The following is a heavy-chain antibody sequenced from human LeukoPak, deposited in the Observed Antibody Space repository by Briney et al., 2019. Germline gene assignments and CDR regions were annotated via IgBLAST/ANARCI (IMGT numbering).Heavy chain of an antibody. J-gene: IGHJ3*02. D-gene: IGHD3-10*01. Sequence: GSLRLSCAASGFTFSSYAMSWVRQAPGKGLEWVSAISGSGGSTYYADSVKGRFTISRDNSKNTLYLQMNSLRAEDTAVYYCARDLGRPTDGSMVRGTPDDAFDIWGQGTMVTVSS. CDR2: ISGSGGST. CDR3: ARDLGRPTDGSMVRGTPDDAFDI. V-gene: IGHV3-23*01. CDR1: GFTFSSYA.